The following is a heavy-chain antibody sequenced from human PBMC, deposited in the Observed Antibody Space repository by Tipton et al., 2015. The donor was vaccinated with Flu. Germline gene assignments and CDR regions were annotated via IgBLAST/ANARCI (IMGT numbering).Heavy chain of an antibody. J-gene: IGHJ5*02. CDR3: ARRSVAGPYNWFDP. D-gene: IGHD6-19*01. V-gene: IGHV4-4*07. Sequence: LRLSCTVSGDSISSYYWSWIRQPGGKGLEWIGRIDTSGSTNYSPSLKSRVTISRDTSKNQLSLHLTSVTAADTAVYYCARRSVAGPYNWFDPWGQGTQVTVSS. CDR1: GDSISSYY. CDR2: IDTSGST.